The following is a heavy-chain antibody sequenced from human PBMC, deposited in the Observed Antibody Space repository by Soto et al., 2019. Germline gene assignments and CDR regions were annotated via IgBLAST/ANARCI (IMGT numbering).Heavy chain of an antibody. CDR3: ASTLTYYYDSSAYYSAFGI. D-gene: IGHD3-22*01. Sequence: PGGSLRLSCVASGFSFSSYTMNWVRQAPGKGLERVSYITSSGSATYYADSVKGRFTISRDNGRNSLYLQMTSLRDEDTAVYYCASTLTYYYDSSAYYSAFGIWGQGTMVTVSS. CDR2: ITSSGSAT. CDR1: GFSFSSYT. J-gene: IGHJ3*02. V-gene: IGHV3-48*02.